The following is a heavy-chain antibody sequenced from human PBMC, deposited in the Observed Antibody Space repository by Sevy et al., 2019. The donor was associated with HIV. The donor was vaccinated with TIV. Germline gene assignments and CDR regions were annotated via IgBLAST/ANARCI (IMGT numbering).Heavy chain of an antibody. CDR3: ARDWSYYDFWSGYRTDAFDI. CDR2: ISSSSSTI. Sequence: GGSLRLSCAASGFTFSSYSMNWVRQAPGKGLEWVSYISSSSSTIYYADSVKGRFTISRDNAKNSLYLQMNSLRDEDTAVNDWARDWSYYDFWSGYRTDAFDIWGQGTMVTVSS. V-gene: IGHV3-48*02. CDR1: GFTFSSYS. J-gene: IGHJ3*02. D-gene: IGHD3-3*01.